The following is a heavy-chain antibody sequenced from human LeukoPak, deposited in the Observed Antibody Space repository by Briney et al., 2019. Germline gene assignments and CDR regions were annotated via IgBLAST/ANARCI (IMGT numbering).Heavy chain of an antibody. Sequence: AETLSLTCTVSDGPMSSHYGSWILPPAEKGLECIGRIYTSGATNYNPSLESRVTMSVDTSKNQFSLKLSSVTAADTAVYYCARAYAKWAFDVWGQGTMVTVSS. CDR1: DGPMSSHY. CDR3: ARAYAKWAFDV. D-gene: IGHD2-2*01. J-gene: IGHJ3*01. CDR2: IYTSGAT. V-gene: IGHV4-4*07.